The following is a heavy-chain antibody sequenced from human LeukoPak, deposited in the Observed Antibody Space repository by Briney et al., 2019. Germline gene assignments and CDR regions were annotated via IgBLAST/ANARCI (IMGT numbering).Heavy chain of an antibody. D-gene: IGHD2-21*01. CDR1: GFNVNNAW. CDR3: YTSITDY. J-gene: IGHJ4*02. Sequence: GGSLRLSCAASGFNVNNAWMSWVRQAPGKGLEWAGRIRSKIDGGATDYAAPVKGRFTISRDDSKNTLYLQINSLKIEDTAMYYCYTSITDYWGQGTLVTVSS. V-gene: IGHV3-15*07. CDR2: IRSKIDGGAT.